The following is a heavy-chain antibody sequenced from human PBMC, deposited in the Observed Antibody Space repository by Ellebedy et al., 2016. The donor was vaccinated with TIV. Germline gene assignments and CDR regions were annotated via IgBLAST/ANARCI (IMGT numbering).Heavy chain of an antibody. CDR2: IYYSGST. Sequence: MPSETLSLTCSVSGGSISSYYWSWIRQPPGKGLEWIGTIYYSGSTNYNPSLKRRVTISVDTSKNQFSLKLSSVTAAETAVFYCASGFSYGLLDYWGQGTLVAVSS. D-gene: IGHD5-18*01. CDR1: GGSISSYY. CDR3: ASGFSYGLLDY. J-gene: IGHJ4*02. V-gene: IGHV4-59*01.